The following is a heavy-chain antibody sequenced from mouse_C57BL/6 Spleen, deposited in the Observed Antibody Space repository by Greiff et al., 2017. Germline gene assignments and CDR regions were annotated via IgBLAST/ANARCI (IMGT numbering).Heavy chain of an antibody. V-gene: IGHV14-2*01. D-gene: IGHD1-1*01. CDR1: GFNIKAYY. CDR3: ARSDYGSTFDY. J-gene: IGHJ2*01. Sequence: VQLQQSGAELVKPGASVKLSCTASGFNIKAYYMHWVKQRTEQGLEWIGRIDPEDGETKYAPKFQGKATITADTSSTTAYLQRSSLSSEDTADYYCARSDYGSTFDYWGKGTTLTVSS. CDR2: IDPEDGET.